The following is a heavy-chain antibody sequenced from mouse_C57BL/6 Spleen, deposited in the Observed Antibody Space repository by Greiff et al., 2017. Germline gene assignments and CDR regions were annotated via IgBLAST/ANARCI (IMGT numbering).Heavy chain of an antibody. V-gene: IGHV1-55*01. J-gene: IGHJ4*01. CDR2: IYPGSGST. Sequence: QVQLQQSGAELVKPGASVKMSCKASGYTFTSYWITWVKQRPGQGLEWIGDIYPGSGSTNYNEKFKSKATLTVDTSSSTAYMQLSSLTSEDSAVYYCARLDDYDPYYAMDYWGQGTSVTVSS. CDR3: ARLDDYDPYYAMDY. CDR1: GYTFTSYW. D-gene: IGHD2-4*01.